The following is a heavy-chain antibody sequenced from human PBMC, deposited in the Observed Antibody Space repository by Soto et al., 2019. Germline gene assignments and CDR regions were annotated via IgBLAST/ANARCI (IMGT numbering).Heavy chain of an antibody. CDR3: TREAIVAENWFDP. D-gene: IGHD5-12*01. CDR1: GYTFVDYA. J-gene: IGHJ5*02. V-gene: IGHV1-3*01. CDR2: MNPNTGNI. Sequence: ASVKVSCKASGYTFVDYALHWVRQAPGQGLEWVGWMNPNTGNIKYSHKFEDRVSITRDTATSTAYMELRGLRSEDTAVYFCTREAIVAENWFDPWGQGTLVTVSS.